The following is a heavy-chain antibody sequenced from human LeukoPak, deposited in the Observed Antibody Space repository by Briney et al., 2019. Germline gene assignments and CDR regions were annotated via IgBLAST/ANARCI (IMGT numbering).Heavy chain of an antibody. CDR2: IYYSGST. J-gene: IGHJ4*02. V-gene: IGHV4-61*01. D-gene: IGHD6-6*01. CDR1: GGSISGSSYY. Sequence: PSETLSLTWTVSGGSISGSSYYWSWIRQPPGKGLEWIGYIYYSGSTNYNPSLKSRVTISVDTSKNQFSLKLSSVTAADTAVYYCARDRRRDSSSPRDYYFDYWGQGTLVTVSS. CDR3: ARDRRRDSSSPRDYYFDY.